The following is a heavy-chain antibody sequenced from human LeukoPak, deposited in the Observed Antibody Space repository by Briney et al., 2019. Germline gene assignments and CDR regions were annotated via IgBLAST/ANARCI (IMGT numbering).Heavy chain of an antibody. D-gene: IGHD3-10*01. J-gene: IGHJ4*02. CDR1: GFTCSSYG. V-gene: IGHV3-33*01. CDR3: ARDFPGARSDY. Sequence: GGSLRLSCAASGFTCSSYGMHWVRQAPGKGLEWVAVIWYDGSNKYYADSVKGRFTISRDNSKNTLYLQMNSLRAEDTAVYYCARDFPGARSDYWGQGTLVTVSS. CDR2: IWYDGSNK.